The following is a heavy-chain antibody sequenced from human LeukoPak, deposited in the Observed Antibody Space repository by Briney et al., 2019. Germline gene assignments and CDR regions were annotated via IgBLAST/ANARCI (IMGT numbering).Heavy chain of an antibody. CDR2: VYYSGST. Sequence: PSETLSLTCTVSGGSISSHYWSWIRQPPGKGLEWIGCVYYSGSTNYKPSLESRVTISVDTSKNQFSLKLSSVTAADTAVYYCARYSTGWYDAFDIWGQGTMVTVSS. CDR3: ARYSTGWYDAFDI. D-gene: IGHD6-19*01. V-gene: IGHV4-59*11. CDR1: GGSISSHY. J-gene: IGHJ3*02.